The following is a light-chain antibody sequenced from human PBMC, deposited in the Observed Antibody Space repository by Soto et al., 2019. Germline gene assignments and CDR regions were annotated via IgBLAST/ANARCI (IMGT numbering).Light chain of an antibody. CDR1: QSVSSSY. Sequence: EIVLTQSPGTLSLSPGERATLSCRASQSVSSSYLAWYQQKPGQAPRLLIYGASSRATGIPDRFSGSGSGTDFTLTISRLELEDFAVYYCNQYGSSPYTFGQGTKREIK. V-gene: IGKV3-20*01. CDR2: GAS. J-gene: IGKJ2*01. CDR3: NQYGSSPYT.